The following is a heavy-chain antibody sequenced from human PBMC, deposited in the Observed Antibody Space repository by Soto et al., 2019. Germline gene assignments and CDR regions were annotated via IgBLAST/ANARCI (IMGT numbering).Heavy chain of an antibody. J-gene: IGHJ4*02. CDR2: LSAYNGNK. Sequence: ASVKVSCKASGYTFTSYGISWVRPAPVQGRESMGWLSAYNGNKSYAQKLQGRVTMTTDPSTSKAYMELRILRSDDTAVYYCARSRMDQLPPDYWGQGTLVTVSS. CDR1: GYTFTSYG. V-gene: IGHV1-18*01. D-gene: IGHD2-2*01. CDR3: ARSRMDQLPPDY.